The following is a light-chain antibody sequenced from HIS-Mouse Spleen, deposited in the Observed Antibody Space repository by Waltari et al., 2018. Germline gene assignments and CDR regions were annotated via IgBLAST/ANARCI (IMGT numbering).Light chain of an antibody. CDR2: DVS. CDR1: SSDVGGYTY. V-gene: IGLV2-11*01. J-gene: IGLJ1*01. CDR3: CSYAGSYTGV. Sequence: QSALTQPRSVSGSPGQSVTIPCPGPSSDVGGYTYVSWYQQHPGKAPKLMIYDVSKRPSGVPDRFSGSKSGNTASLTISGLQAEDEADYYCCSYAGSYTGVFGTGTKVTVL.